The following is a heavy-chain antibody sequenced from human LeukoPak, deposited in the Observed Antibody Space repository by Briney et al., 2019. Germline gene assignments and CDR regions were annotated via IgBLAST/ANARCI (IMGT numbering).Heavy chain of an antibody. Sequence: PGGSLRLSCAASGFTFSTYAMSWVRQAPGKGLEWVSIISGSGGSTYYADSVKGRFTISRDNSKNTLYLQMNSLRAEDTAVYYCAVESQLIAVAGTESPPLIRGVGYYGMDVWGQGTTVTVSS. CDR3: AVESQLIAVAGTESPPLIRGVGYYGMDV. CDR1: GFTFSTYA. V-gene: IGHV3-23*01. J-gene: IGHJ6*02. CDR2: ISGSGGST. D-gene: IGHD6-19*01.